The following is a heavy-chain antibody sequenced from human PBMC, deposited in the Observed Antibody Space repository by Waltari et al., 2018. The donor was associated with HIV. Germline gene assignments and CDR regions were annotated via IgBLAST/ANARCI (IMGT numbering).Heavy chain of an antibody. CDR1: GFSFTNAW. CDR2: MKSETDGGAV. J-gene: IGHJ4*02. Sequence: VHLVESGGGLVKPGGSLRLSCAASGFSFTNAWMNWVRQSPGTGREWVGRMKSETDGGAVDHADTVKCRFAFSSCDSRYILYLQMSNLKIEDTAVDYCAAVSGGSSRYAGHYSGQGPLVNVSA. D-gene: IGHD2-2*01. CDR3: AAVSGGSSRYAGHY. V-gene: IGHV3-15*01.